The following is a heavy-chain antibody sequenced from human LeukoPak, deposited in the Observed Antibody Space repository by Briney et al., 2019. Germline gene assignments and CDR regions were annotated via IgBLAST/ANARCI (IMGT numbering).Heavy chain of an antibody. J-gene: IGHJ4*02. D-gene: IGHD6-13*01. Sequence: GGSLRLSCAASGFTFSSYSMNWVRQAPGKGLEWVSYISSGSSTTYYADSVKGRFTISRDNAKSSLYLQMNSLRVEDTAVYYCARERHSSMWYQEYWGQGTLVTVSS. CDR2: ISSGSSTT. CDR1: GFTFSSYS. V-gene: IGHV3-48*01. CDR3: ARERHSSMWYQEY.